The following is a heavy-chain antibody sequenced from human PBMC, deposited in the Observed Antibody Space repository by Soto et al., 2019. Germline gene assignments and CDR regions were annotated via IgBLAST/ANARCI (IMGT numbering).Heavy chain of an antibody. J-gene: IGHJ4*02. Sequence: GGSLRLSCAASGFTFSSYAMSWVLQAPGQGLEWVSAISGSGGSTYYNPSLKSRVTISVDTSKNQFSLKLSSVTAADTAVYYCARKGYSYGYGNFDYWGQGTLVTVSS. CDR2: ISGSGGST. D-gene: IGHD5-18*01. V-gene: IGHV3-23*02. CDR3: ARKGYSYGYGNFDY. CDR1: GFTFSSYA.